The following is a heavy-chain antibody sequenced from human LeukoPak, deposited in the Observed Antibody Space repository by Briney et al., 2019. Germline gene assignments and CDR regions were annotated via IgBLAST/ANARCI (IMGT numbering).Heavy chain of an antibody. V-gene: IGHV4-34*01. CDR3: ARGIGYCSSTSCYVDY. J-gene: IGHJ4*02. Sequence: SETLSLTCAVYGGSFSGYYWSWIRQPPGKGLEWIGEVNHSGSTNYNPSLKSRVTISVDTSKNQFSLKLSSVTAADTAVYYCARGIGYCSSTSCYVDYWGQGTLVTVSS. D-gene: IGHD2-2*01. CDR1: GGSFSGYY. CDR2: VNHSGST.